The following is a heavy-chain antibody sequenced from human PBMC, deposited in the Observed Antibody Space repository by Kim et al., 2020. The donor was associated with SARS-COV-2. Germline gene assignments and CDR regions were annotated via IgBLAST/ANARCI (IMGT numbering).Heavy chain of an antibody. V-gene: IGHV3-23*01. CDR1: GFTFSSYA. J-gene: IGHJ4*02. CDR3: AKGFVSGMYSGSYLLHY. CDR2: ISGSGGST. D-gene: IGHD1-26*01. Sequence: GGSLRLSCAASGFTFSSYAMSWVRQAPGKGLEWVSAISGSGGSTYYADSVKGRFTISRDNSKNTLYLQMNSLRAEDTAVYYCAKGFVSGMYSGSYLLHYWGQGTLVTVSS.